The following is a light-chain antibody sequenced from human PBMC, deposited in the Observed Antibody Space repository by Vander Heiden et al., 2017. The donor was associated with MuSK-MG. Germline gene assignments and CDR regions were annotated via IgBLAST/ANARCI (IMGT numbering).Light chain of an antibody. Sequence: DIQMTQSPSSLSASVGDRVTITCRASQGISNYLAWYQQKPGKGPKLLIYAASTLQSGVPSRFSGSGYGTDFTLTISSLQPEDVATYYCQKYNSAPRITFGGGTKVEIK. CDR3: QKYNSAPRIT. J-gene: IGKJ4*01. CDR2: AAS. CDR1: QGISNY. V-gene: IGKV1-27*01.